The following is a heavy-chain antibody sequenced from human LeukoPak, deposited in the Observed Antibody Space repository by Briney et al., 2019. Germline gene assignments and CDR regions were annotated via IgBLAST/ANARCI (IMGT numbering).Heavy chain of an antibody. CDR2: INPNGGDT. CDR1: GYTFIRYS. CDR3: ARDVVGSVWWFDP. V-gene: IGHV1-46*01. J-gene: IGHJ5*02. D-gene: IGHD6-19*01. Sequence: ASVKVPCKTSGYTFIRYSIHWVRQAPGQGLEWMGIINPNGGDTDYAQKFQGRVAMTRDTSTSTVYMELSSLRSEDTAIYYCARDVVGSVWWFDPWGQGTLVAVSS.